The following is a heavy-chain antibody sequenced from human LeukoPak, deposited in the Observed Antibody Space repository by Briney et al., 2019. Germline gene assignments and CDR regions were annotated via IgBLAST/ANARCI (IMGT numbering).Heavy chain of an antibody. CDR1: GFTFSSYS. CDR2: ISSSSSYI. D-gene: IGHD3-22*01. Sequence: GGSLRLSCAASGFTFSSYSMNWVRQAPGKGLEWVSSISSSSSYIYYADSVKGRFTISRDNAKNSLYLQMNSLRAEDTAVYYCARGTYYYDSSGYSHDAFDIWGQGTTVTVSS. J-gene: IGHJ3*02. V-gene: IGHV3-21*04. CDR3: ARGTYYYDSSGYSHDAFDI.